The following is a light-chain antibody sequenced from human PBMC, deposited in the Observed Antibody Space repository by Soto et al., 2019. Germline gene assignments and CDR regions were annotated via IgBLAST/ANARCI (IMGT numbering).Light chain of an antibody. CDR2: AAS. CDR3: LQDYNYPLT. Sequence: AIQLTQSPSSLSASVGDRVPITCRASQGIRNDLGWYQKRPGKAPTLLIYAASTLQSGVPSRFRGSGSGTDFTLTISSLQPEDFATYYCLQDYNYPLTFGQGTKLEIK. CDR1: QGIRND. V-gene: IGKV1-6*01. J-gene: IGKJ2*01.